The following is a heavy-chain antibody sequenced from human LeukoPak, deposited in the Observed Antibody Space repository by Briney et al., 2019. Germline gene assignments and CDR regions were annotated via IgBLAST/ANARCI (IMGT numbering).Heavy chain of an antibody. CDR3: ARDEKIVGASGQDY. Sequence: PGGSLRLSCAASGFTFWSYWMHWVRQALGKGLLWVSRINTDGGDTIYADSVKGRFTISRDNAKNTLFLQMNSLRAEDTAVYYCARDEKIVGASGQDYWGQGTLVTVSS. J-gene: IGHJ4*02. V-gene: IGHV3-74*01. CDR2: INTDGGDT. CDR1: GFTFWSYW. D-gene: IGHD1-26*01.